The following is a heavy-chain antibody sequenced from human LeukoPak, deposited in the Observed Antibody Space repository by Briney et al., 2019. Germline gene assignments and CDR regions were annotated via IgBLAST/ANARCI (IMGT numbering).Heavy chain of an antibody. V-gene: IGHV4-4*02. CDR3: ARGPAGYSSSWYLDY. Sequence: PSQTLSLTCSVSGGSISSSNWWSWVRQPPGKGLEWIGEIYHSGSTNYNPSLKSRVTISVDKSKNQFSLKLSSVTAADTAVYYCARGPAGYSSSWYLDYWGQGTLVTVSS. CDR1: GGSISSSNW. CDR2: IYHSGST. D-gene: IGHD6-13*01. J-gene: IGHJ4*02.